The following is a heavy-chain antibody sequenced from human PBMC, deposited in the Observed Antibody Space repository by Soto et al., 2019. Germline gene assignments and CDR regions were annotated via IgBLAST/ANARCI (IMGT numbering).Heavy chain of an antibody. V-gene: IGHV1-18*01. CDR1: GYTFTSYG. CDR3: ARDFSQTTVVTYPIDY. CDR2: ISAYNGNT. Sequence: ASVKVSCKASGYTFTSYGISWVRQAPGQGLEWMGWISAYNGNTNYAQKLQGRVTMTPDTSTSTAYMELRSLRSDDTAVYYCARDFSQTTVVTYPIDYWGQGTLVTVSS. D-gene: IGHD4-17*01. J-gene: IGHJ4*02.